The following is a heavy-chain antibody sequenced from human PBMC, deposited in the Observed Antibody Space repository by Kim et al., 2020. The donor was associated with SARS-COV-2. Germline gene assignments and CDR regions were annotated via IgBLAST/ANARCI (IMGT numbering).Heavy chain of an antibody. V-gene: IGHV3-48*03. CDR1: GFTFSSYE. CDR2: ISSSGSTI. D-gene: IGHD3-10*01. Sequence: GGSLRLSCAASGFTFSSYEMNWVRQAPGKGLEWVSYISSSGSTIYYADSVKGRFTISRDNAKNSLYLQMNSLRAEDTAVYYCARDRMVRGVITRYYYYYMDVWGKGTTVTVSS. CDR3: ARDRMVRGVITRYYYYYMDV. J-gene: IGHJ6*03.